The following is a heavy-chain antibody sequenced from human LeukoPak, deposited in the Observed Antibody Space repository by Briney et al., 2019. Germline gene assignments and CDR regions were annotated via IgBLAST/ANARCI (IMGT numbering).Heavy chain of an antibody. CDR1: GYTFTGYY. J-gene: IGHJ4*02. V-gene: IGHV1-2*06. CDR2: INPNSGGT. Sequence: ASVKVSCKASGYTFTGYYMHWVRQAPGQGLEWMGRINPNSGGTNHAQKFQGRVTMTRDTSISTAYMELSSLRSEDTAVYYCARASRRFLEWLIFDYWGQGTLVTVSS. D-gene: IGHD3-3*01. CDR3: ARASRRFLEWLIFDY.